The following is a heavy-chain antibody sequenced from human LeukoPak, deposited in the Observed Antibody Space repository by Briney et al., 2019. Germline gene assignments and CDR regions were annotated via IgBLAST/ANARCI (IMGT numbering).Heavy chain of an antibody. Sequence: SETLSLTCTVSGGSISSYYWSWIRQPPGRGLEWIWCIYYSGSTNYNPSPKSRVTISVDTSKNPFSLKLSSVTAADTAVYYCARMKIYSYALDAFDIWGQGTMVTVPS. D-gene: IGHD5-18*01. V-gene: IGHV4-59*01. CDR2: IYYSGST. J-gene: IGHJ3*02. CDR1: GGSISSYY. CDR3: ARMKIYSYALDAFDI.